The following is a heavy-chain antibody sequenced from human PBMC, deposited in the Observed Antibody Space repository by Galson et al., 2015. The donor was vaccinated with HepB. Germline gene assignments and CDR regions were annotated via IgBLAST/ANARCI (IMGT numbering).Heavy chain of an antibody. V-gene: IGHV4-34*01. Sequence: ETLSLTCAVHGEMFRGYYWSWIRQSPGKGLEWIGEINDSGNTNYNPSLKSRVTISVDKSKNQFLLNMRSVTAADTAVYYCARNGFDYWGQGTLVTVSS. CDR2: INDSGNT. CDR3: ARNGFDY. J-gene: IGHJ4*02. D-gene: IGHD2-8*01. CDR1: GEMFRGYY.